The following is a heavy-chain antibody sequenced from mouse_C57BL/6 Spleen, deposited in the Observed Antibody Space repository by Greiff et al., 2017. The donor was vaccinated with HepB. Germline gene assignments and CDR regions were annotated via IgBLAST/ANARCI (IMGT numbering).Heavy chain of an antibody. J-gene: IGHJ2*01. V-gene: IGHV5-4*01. CDR3: ASEGSNYPIFDY. CDR1: GFTFSSYA. Sequence: EVQVVESGGGLVKPGGSLKLSCAASGFTFSSYAMSWVRQTPEKRLEWVATISDGGSYTYYPDNVKGRFTISRDNAKNNLYLQMSHLKSEDTAMYYCASEGSNYPIFDYWGQGTTLTVSS. CDR2: ISDGGSYT. D-gene: IGHD2-5*01.